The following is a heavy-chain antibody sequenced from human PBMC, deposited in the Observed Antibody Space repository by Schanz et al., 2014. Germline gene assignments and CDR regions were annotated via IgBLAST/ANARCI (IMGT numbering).Heavy chain of an antibody. CDR2: MQPDSGKT. J-gene: IGHJ4*02. Sequence: QVQLVQSGTQVKKPGASVKVSCKASGYTFSNDDINWVRQAIGQGPEWMGWMQPDSGKTHYAEKFQGRVAMTRDVSISTAYMELSSLASEDTAVYYCARGYGDSPTDFWGQGTLVIVSS. CDR3: ARGYGDSPTDF. CDR1: GYTFSNDD. V-gene: IGHV1-8*01. D-gene: IGHD4-17*01.